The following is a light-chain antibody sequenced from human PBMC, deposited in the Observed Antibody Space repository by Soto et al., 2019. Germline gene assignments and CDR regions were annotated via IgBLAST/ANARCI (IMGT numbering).Light chain of an antibody. CDR2: GAS. CDR3: LQYHYWPWT. V-gene: IGKV3-15*01. Sequence: EIVMTQSPATLSVSPGERATLSCRASQSVSSNLAWYQQKPGQAPRLLIYGASTRATGIPARFSGSGSGTEFTLTISSLQSEDFAVYYCLQYHYWPWTFGQGTKVDIK. J-gene: IGKJ1*01. CDR1: QSVSSN.